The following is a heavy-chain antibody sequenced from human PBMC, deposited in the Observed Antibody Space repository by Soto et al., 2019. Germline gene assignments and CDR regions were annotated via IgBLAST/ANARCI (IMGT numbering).Heavy chain of an antibody. CDR2: IFYSRST. CDR3: ASTEGCFDY. Sequence: PSETLSLTCSVSAVSLTSGTYYWSLIRQHPGKGLEWIGYIFYSRSTDYNPSLKSRVNISLETSKDQCSLKLSSVTAAHTAVYYCASTEGCFDYWGQGTLVT. J-gene: IGHJ4*03. V-gene: IGHV4-31*03. CDR1: AVSLTSGTYY.